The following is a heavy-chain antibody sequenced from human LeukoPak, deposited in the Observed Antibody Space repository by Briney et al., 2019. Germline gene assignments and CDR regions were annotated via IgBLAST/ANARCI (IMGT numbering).Heavy chain of an antibody. V-gene: IGHV4-39*01. CDR3: ARLRPHYSNYDLGYFDY. CDR1: GGSISSGSYY. J-gene: IGHJ4*02. CDR2: IYYSGST. D-gene: IGHD4-11*01. Sequence: PSETLSLTCTVSGGSISSGSYYWVWIRQPPGKGLEWIGSIYYSGSTYYNPSLKSRVTISVDTSKSQFSLKLSSVTAADTAVYYCARLRPHYSNYDLGYFDYWGQGTLVTVSS.